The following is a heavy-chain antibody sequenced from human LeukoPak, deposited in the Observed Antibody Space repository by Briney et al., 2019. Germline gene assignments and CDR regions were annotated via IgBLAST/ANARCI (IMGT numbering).Heavy chain of an antibody. CDR3: ARHVRCGGDCSRLDY. CDR2: IYYSGSF. J-gene: IGHJ4*02. CDR1: GGSISSSSYY. V-gene: IGHV4-39*01. D-gene: IGHD2-21*02. Sequence: SETLSLTCTVSGGSISSSSYYWAWIRQPPGKGLEWIGTIYYSGSFYYSPSLQSRVTISVDTSKNQFSLKLSSVTAADTAVYYCARHVRCGGDCSRLDYWGQGTLVTVSS.